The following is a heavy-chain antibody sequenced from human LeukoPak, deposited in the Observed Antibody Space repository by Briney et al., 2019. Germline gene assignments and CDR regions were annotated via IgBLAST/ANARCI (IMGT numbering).Heavy chain of an antibody. Sequence: GESLRLSCAASGFTVSSNYMSWVRQAPGKGLEWVSVIYSGGSTYYADSVKGRFTISRDNSKNTLYLQLNSLRAEDTAVYYCARGVTTGVDAFDIWGQGTMVTVSS. D-gene: IGHD4-17*01. J-gene: IGHJ3*02. CDR3: ARGVTTGVDAFDI. CDR1: GFTVSSNY. CDR2: IYSGGST. V-gene: IGHV3-66*01.